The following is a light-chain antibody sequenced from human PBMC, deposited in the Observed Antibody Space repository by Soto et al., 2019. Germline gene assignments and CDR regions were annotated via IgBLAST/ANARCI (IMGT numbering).Light chain of an antibody. V-gene: IGKV1-5*03. CDR2: EAS. CDR3: QQYITYPHA. CDR1: QSTSTW. J-gene: IGKJ1*01. Sequence: DIQMTQSPSTLSASVGDRVTITCRASQSTSTWLAWYQQRPGKTPKLLISEASKLESGVPSRFSGSGSGTEFTLTISSLHPDDFATYYGQQYITYPHAFGQGTKVEIK.